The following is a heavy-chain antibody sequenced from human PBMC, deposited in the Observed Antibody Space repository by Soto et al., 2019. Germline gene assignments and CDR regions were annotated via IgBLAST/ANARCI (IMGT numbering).Heavy chain of an antibody. J-gene: IGHJ5*02. CDR3: ARGGTGTTRNWLDP. V-gene: IGHV3-30-3*01. D-gene: IGHD1-7*01. CDR2: ISYDGSDK. CDR1: GFTFSSFA. Sequence: QVQLVESGGGVVQPGRSLRLSCAASGFTFSSFAMHWVRQGPGEGLEWVAVISYDGSDKYYADSAKGRFTISRDNSKNTLYLQMNSLRPEDTAVYYCARGGTGTTRNWLDPWGQGTLVTVSS.